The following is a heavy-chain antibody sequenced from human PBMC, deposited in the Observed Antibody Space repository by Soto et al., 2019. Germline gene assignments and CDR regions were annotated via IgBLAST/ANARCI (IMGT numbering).Heavy chain of an antibody. V-gene: IGHV4-4*02. CDR2: IYHSGST. Sequence: PSETLSLTCAVSGGSISISTWWSWVRQPTGKGLEWIGEIYHSGSTNYNPSIKRRVTISVDKSKNQFALKLSSVTAADTAVYYCARSGMVRGVRCNWFDPWGQGTLVTVSS. CDR3: ARSGMVRGVRCNWFDP. J-gene: IGHJ5*02. CDR1: GGSISISTW. D-gene: IGHD3-10*01.